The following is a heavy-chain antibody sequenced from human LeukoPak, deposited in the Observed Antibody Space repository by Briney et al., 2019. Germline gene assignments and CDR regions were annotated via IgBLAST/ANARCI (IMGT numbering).Heavy chain of an antibody. CDR3: VSGLGWVFDY. CDR1: GFTFSSYG. V-gene: IGHV3-30*03. Sequence: GGSLRLSCAASGFTFSSYGMHWVRQAPGKGLEWVAVISYDGSNKYYADSVKGRFTISRDNSKNTLYLQMNSLRAEDTAVYYCVSGLGWVFDYWGQGTLVTVPS. CDR2: ISYDGSNK. D-gene: IGHD6-19*01. J-gene: IGHJ4*02.